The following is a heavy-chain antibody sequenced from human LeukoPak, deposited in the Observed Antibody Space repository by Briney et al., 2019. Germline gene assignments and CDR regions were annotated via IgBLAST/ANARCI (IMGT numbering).Heavy chain of an antibody. CDR2: IYHRGST. Sequence: SETLSLTCAVYGGSFSGYYWSWIRQPPGKGLEWIGYIYHRGSTYYNPSLKSRVTVSVDRSKNQFSLKLSSVTAADTAVYYCARVSYGDAFDIWGQGTMVTVSS. J-gene: IGHJ3*02. CDR3: ARVSYGDAFDI. CDR1: GGSFSGYY. V-gene: IGHV4-34*01. D-gene: IGHD2-21*01.